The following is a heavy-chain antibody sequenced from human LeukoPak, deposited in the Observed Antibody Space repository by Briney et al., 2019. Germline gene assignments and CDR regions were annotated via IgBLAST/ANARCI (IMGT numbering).Heavy chain of an antibody. V-gene: IGHV4-34*01. Sequence: SETLSLTCAVYGGSFSGYYWSWIRQPPGKGLEWIGEINHSGSTNYNPSLKSRVTISVDTSKNQFSLKLSSVAAADTAVYYCARVGFIAARYFDYWGQGTLVTVSS. CDR3: ARVGFIAARYFDY. D-gene: IGHD6-6*01. CDR1: GGSFSGYY. J-gene: IGHJ4*02. CDR2: INHSGST.